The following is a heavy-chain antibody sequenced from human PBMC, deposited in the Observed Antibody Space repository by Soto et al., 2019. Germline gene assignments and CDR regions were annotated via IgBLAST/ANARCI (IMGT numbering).Heavy chain of an antibody. CDR2: IFYRGRT. CDR1: GGSISSDDYF. D-gene: IGHD2-15*01. Sequence: SETLSLTCTVSGGSISSDDYFWSWIRQPPGKGLEWIGYIFYRGRTNYNPSLKSRVTISVDTSKNQFSLKLNSVTAADTAVYYCAGQLDYCGGGSCYFDYWGPGTLVTVSS. CDR3: AGQLDYCGGGSCYFDY. J-gene: IGHJ4*02. V-gene: IGHV4-30-4*01.